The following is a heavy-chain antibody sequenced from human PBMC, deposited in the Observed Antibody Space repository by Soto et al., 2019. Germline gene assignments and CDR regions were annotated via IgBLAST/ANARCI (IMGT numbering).Heavy chain of an antibody. Sequence: GESLKISCKASGYSFSTYWIAWVRQMPGKGLEWMGIIYPADSDTRYSSSFQGQVTISADRSLSTAYLQRNSLKASDTAMYYCVRQGPGNFWGQGTLVTVSS. CDR1: GYSFSTYW. CDR3: VRQGPGNF. CDR2: IYPADSDT. V-gene: IGHV5-51*01. J-gene: IGHJ4*02.